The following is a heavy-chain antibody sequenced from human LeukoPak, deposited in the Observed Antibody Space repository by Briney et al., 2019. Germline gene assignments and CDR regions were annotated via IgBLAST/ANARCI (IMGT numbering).Heavy chain of an antibody. D-gene: IGHD3-9*01. CDR1: GGSISSGSYY. CDR3: ARAAGTGYYSG. CDR2: IYTSGST. V-gene: IGHV4-61*02. J-gene: IGHJ4*02. Sequence: SQTLFLTCTVSGGSISSGSYYWSWIRQPAGKGLEWIGRIYTSGSTNYNPSLKSRVTISVDTSKNQFSLKLSSVTAADTAVYYCARAAGTGYYSGWGQGTLVTVSS.